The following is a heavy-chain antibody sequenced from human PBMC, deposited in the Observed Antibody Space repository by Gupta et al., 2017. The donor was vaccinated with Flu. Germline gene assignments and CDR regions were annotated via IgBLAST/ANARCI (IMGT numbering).Heavy chain of an antibody. J-gene: IGHJ4*02. V-gene: IGHV3-21*01. D-gene: IGHD5-18*01. CDR3: ARRWDTDHFDY. Sequence: NWVRQAPGKGLEWVSSISSSSSYIYYADSVKGRFTISRDNAKNALYLQMNSLRAEDTAMYYCARRWDTDHFDYWGQGTLVTVSS. CDR2: ISSSSSYI.